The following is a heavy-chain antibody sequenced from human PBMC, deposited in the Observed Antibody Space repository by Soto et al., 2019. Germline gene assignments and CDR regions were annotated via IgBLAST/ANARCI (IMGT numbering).Heavy chain of an antibody. V-gene: IGHV1-18*04. Sequence: QPQLVQSGPEVRKPGASVNVSCKASGYTFTTYGISWVRQAPGQGLGWMGWIGGYNGDSHNAQKFQGRLTMTRDTSTKTAYMELRSLRSDDTAVYYCARVGNNGWPLEYDYGGQGTLVIVSS. CDR2: IGGYNGDS. D-gene: IGHD2-8*01. J-gene: IGHJ4*02. CDR3: ARVGNNGWPLEYDY. CDR1: GYTFTTYG.